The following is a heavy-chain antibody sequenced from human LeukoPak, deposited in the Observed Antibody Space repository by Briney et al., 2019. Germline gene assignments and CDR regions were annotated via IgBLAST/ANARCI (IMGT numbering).Heavy chain of an antibody. J-gene: IGHJ4*02. CDR3: TRDSRIAVAATYDY. Sequence: PGGSLRLSCAVSGLTVNDNYMAWVRQAPGKGLKWVSVIYGGGDTTYYADFVKGRFTISRDSSNNTVFLQMNSLRPGDTAVYYCTRDSRIAVAATYDYWGQGTLVTVSS. CDR2: IYGGGDTT. V-gene: IGHV3-66*02. CDR1: GLTVNDNY. D-gene: IGHD6-19*01.